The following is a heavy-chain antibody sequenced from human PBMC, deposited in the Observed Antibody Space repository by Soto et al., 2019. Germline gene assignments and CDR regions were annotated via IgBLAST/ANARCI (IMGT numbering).Heavy chain of an antibody. CDR3: ARDRGYAFDI. V-gene: IGHV3-64*01. D-gene: IGHD3-10*01. J-gene: IGHJ3*02. CDR1: GFTFSSYA. CDR2: ISSNGGST. Sequence: EVQLVESGGGLVQPGGSLRLSCAASGFTFSSYAMHWVRQAPGKGLEYVSAISSNGGSTYYANSVKGRFTISRDNSKNTLYLQMGSLRAEDMAVYYCARDRGYAFDIWGQGTLVTVSS.